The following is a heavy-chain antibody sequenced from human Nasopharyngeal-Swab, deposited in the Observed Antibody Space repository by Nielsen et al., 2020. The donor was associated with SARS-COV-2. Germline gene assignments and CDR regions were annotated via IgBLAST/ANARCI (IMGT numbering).Heavy chain of an antibody. J-gene: IGHJ2*01. CDR2: ISSSSTYI. V-gene: IGHV3-21*01. Sequence: GGSLRLSCAASGFTFSSYSMNWVRQAPGKGLEWVSSISSSSTYIYYADSLKGRFTISRDNAKSSLNLQMNSLRAEDTAVYYCARKGSGSYGNWYFDRWGRGTLVTVSS. D-gene: IGHD3-10*01. CDR3: ARKGSGSYGNWYFDR. CDR1: GFTFSSYS.